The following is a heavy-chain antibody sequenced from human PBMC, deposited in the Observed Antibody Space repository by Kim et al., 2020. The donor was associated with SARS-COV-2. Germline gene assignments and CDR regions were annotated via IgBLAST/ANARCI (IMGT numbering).Heavy chain of an antibody. CDR1: GFTFSSYA. CDR3: ARDLGTVAGFFDY. CDR2: ISYDGSNK. V-gene: IGHV3-30*04. Sequence: GGSLRLSCAASGFTFSSYAMHWVRQAPGKGLEWVAVISYDGSNKYYADSVKGRFTISRDNSKNTLYLQMNSLRAEDTAVYYCARDLGTVAGFFDYWGQGT. D-gene: IGHD6-19*01. J-gene: IGHJ4*02.